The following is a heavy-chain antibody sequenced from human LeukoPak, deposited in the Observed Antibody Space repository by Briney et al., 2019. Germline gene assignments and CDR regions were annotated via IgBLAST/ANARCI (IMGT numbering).Heavy chain of an antibody. D-gene: IGHD3-3*01. CDR2: IIPIFGTA. CDR3: ARTLYDFWSGPSGTYYYYYMDV. CDR1: GGTFSSYA. Sequence: SVNVSCKASGGTFSSYAISGVRPAAGQGLEWMGGIIPIFGTANDAQKFQGRVTITTDEATSTAYMELSSLRSEDTAVYYCARTLYDFWSGPSGTYYYYYMDVWGKGTTATVSS. J-gene: IGHJ6*03. V-gene: IGHV1-69*05.